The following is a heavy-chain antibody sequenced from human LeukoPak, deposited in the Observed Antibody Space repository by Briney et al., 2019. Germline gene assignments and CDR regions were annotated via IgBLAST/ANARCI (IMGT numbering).Heavy chain of an antibody. D-gene: IGHD2-21*02. CDR2: ISSSSSTI. V-gene: IGHV3-48*01. J-gene: IGHJ4*02. Sequence: GGSLRLSCAASGFTFSMFSMNWVRQAPGTGLEWISYISSSSSTIHYADSVKGRFTISRDNAKKSLYLQMSSLRAEDTALYFCVRDSYCGGDCYRLHDLWGQGTLVAVSS. CDR1: GFTFSMFS. CDR3: VRDSYCGGDCYRLHDL.